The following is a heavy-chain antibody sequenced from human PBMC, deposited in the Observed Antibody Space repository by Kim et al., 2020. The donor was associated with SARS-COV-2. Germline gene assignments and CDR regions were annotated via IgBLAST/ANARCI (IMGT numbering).Heavy chain of an antibody. CDR3: ARDMDSSSWYGGFCILDY. CDR1: GFTFSSYG. CDR2: IWYDGSNK. V-gene: IGHV3-33*01. Sequence: GGSLRLSCAASGFTFSSYGMHWVRQAPGKGLECVAVIWYDGSNKYYADSVKGRFTISRDNSKNTLYLQMNSLRAEDTAVYYCARDMDSSSWYGGFCILDYWGQGTLVTVSS. J-gene: IGHJ4*02. D-gene: IGHD6-13*01.